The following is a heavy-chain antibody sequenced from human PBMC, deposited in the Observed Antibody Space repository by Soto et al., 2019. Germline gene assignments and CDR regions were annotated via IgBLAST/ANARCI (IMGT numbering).Heavy chain of an antibody. CDR1: GASVSSGDYY. Sequence: SETLSLTSTISGASVSSGDYYWTWIRQHPGKDLEWIGYIYSSGNTNYNPSLRSRVTMSKDTSKNQFSLKLSSVTAADTAVYYCARRVTGGGERFDPWGLGTLVTVSS. D-gene: IGHD7-27*01. J-gene: IGHJ5*02. CDR3: ARRVTGGGERFDP. V-gene: IGHV4-30-4*01. CDR2: IYSSGNT.